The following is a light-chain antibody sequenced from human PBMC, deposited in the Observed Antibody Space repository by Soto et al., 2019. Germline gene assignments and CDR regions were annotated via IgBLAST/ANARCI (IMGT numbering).Light chain of an antibody. V-gene: IGKV1-39*01. J-gene: IGKJ4*01. CDR2: GAS. CDR1: QSISTY. Sequence: DIQMTQSPSSLSASIGDRITITCRASQSISTYLNWYQQKPGKAPSLLIYGASTLQSGVPSSFSGSGSATDFTLTISSLQPEDLAPYYCQQTYITPPLTFGGGTKVEIK. CDR3: QQTYITPPLT.